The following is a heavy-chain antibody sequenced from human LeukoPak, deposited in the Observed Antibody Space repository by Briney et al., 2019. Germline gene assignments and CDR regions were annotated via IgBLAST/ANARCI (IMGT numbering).Heavy chain of an antibody. Sequence: GGSLRLSCAASGFTVSNNYMSWVRQAPGKGLEWVSVIYSGGTTYYADSVKGRFTISRDNSKNTLFLQMNSLRGEDTALYFCARIGLPYWYFDLWGRGTLVTVSS. J-gene: IGHJ2*01. CDR3: ARIGLPYWYFDL. CDR2: IYSGGTT. D-gene: IGHD4-11*01. V-gene: IGHV3-53*01. CDR1: GFTVSNNY.